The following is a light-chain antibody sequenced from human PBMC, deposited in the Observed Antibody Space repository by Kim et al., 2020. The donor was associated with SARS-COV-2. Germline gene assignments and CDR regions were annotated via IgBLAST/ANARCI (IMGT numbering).Light chain of an antibody. V-gene: IGKV1-8*01. CDR3: QQYYNYPRT. J-gene: IGKJ1*01. Sequence: AIRMTQSPSSLSASTGDRVTITCRASQGIGSNLVWFQQKPGKAPKLLIYAASTLQSGVPSRFSGGGSGTDFTLTISSLQSEDFATYYCQQYYNYPRTFGQGTKVDIK. CDR2: AAS. CDR1: QGIGSN.